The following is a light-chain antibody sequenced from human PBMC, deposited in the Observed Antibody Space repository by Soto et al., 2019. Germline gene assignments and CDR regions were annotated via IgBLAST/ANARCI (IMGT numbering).Light chain of an antibody. V-gene: IGLV2-14*01. J-gene: IGLJ3*02. CDR3: NSYTSASTGV. Sequence: QSALTQPATVSGSPGQSITISCTGTSYDIGAYNYVSWYQQHPGKAPKLMISEVSNRPSGISNRFSGSKSGNTASLTISGLQAEDEADYYCNSYTSASTGVFGGGTKLTVL. CDR2: EVS. CDR1: SYDIGAYNY.